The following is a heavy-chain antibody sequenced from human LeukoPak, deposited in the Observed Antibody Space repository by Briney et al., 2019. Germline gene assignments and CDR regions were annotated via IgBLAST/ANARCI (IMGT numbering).Heavy chain of an antibody. Sequence: SETLSLTCTVSGGSISSYYWSWIRQPPGKGLEWIGYIYYSGSTNYNPSLKSRVTISVDTSKNQFSLKLSSVTAADTAVYYCARATGYGSGSYHDYWGQGTLVTVSS. J-gene: IGHJ4*02. CDR2: IYYSGST. CDR3: ARATGYGSGSYHDY. V-gene: IGHV4-59*01. D-gene: IGHD3-10*01. CDR1: GGSISSYY.